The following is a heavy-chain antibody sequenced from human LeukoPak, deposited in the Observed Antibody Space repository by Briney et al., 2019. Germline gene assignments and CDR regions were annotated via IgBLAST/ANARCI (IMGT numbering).Heavy chain of an antibody. Sequence: PSETLSLTCTVSGYSISSGYYWGWIRQPPGKGLEWIGSIYHSGSTYYNPSLKSRVTISVDTSKNQFSLKLTSVTAADTAVYYCAGTKAWLAFDNWGQGTMVTVSS. V-gene: IGHV4-38-2*02. CDR3: AGTKAWLAFDN. J-gene: IGHJ3*02. D-gene: IGHD2-8*01. CDR1: GYSISSGYY. CDR2: IYHSGST.